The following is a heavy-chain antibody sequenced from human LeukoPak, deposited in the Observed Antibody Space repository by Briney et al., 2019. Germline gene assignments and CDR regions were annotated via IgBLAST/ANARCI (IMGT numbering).Heavy chain of an antibody. D-gene: IGHD6-6*01. V-gene: IGHV3-33*01. CDR1: GFTFSSYG. J-gene: IGHJ6*03. CDR2: IWYDGSNK. CDR3: ARDNYSSSGDYYYMDV. Sequence: GGSLRLSCAASGFTFSSYGMHWVRQAPGKGLEWVAVIWYDGSNKYYADSVKGRFTISRDNSKNTLYLQMNSLRAEDTAVYYCARDNYSSSGDYYYMDVWGKGTTVTVSS.